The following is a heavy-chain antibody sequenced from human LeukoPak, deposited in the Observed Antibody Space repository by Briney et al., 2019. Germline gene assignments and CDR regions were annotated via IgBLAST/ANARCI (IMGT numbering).Heavy chain of an antibody. CDR1: GGSISSGGYY. V-gene: IGHV4-31*03. J-gene: IGHJ4*02. CDR3: ASGYRNYYDSSGHYLWGNYFDY. Sequence: SETLSLTCTVSGGSISSGGYYWSWIRQHPGKGLEWIGYIYYSGSTYYNPSLKSRVTISVDTSKHQFSLKLSSVTAADTAVYYCASGYRNYYDSSGHYLWGNYFDYWGQGTLVTVSS. D-gene: IGHD3-22*01. CDR2: IYYSGST.